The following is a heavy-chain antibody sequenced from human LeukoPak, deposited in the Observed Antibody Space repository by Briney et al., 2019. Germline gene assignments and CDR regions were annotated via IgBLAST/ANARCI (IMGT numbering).Heavy chain of an antibody. CDR3: ARGGRFGPRNWFDP. CDR2: INPNSGGT. V-gene: IGHV1-2*02. J-gene: IGHJ5*02. D-gene: IGHD3-10*01. Sequence: ASVKVSCKASGYTFTGYYMHWVRQAPGQGLEWMGWINPNSGGTHYAQKFQGRVTMTRDTSISTAYMELSRLRSDAPAVYYCARGGRFGPRNWFDPWGQGTLVTVS. CDR1: GYTFTGYY.